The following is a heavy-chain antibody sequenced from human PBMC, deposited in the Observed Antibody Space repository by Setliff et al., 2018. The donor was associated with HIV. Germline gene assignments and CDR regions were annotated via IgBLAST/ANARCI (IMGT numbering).Heavy chain of an antibody. CDR1: GYTFTSYY. Sequence: GASVKVSCKASGYTFTSYYMHWVRQAPGQGLEWMGMINPSGDRTTYAQKFQGRVTMTRDTSTSTVYMELTSLRSADTAMYYCARGVYGDYRHPYYFDYWGQGTPVTVSS. CDR2: INPSGDRT. D-gene: IGHD4-17*01. V-gene: IGHV1-46*01. J-gene: IGHJ4*02. CDR3: ARGVYGDYRHPYYFDY.